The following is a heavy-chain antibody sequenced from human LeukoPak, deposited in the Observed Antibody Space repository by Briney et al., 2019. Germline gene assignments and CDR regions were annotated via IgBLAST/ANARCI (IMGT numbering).Heavy chain of an antibody. V-gene: IGHV1-69*06. CDR1: GGTFSSYA. CDR2: IIPIFGTA. J-gene: IGHJ4*02. D-gene: IGHD2-15*01. CDR3: AREVSSVVAAYYDY. Sequence: SVKVSCKASGGTFSSYAISWARQAPGQGLEWMGGIIPIFGTANYAQKFQGRVTITADKSTSTAYMELSSLRSEDTAVYYCAREVSSVVAAYYDYWGQGTLVTVSS.